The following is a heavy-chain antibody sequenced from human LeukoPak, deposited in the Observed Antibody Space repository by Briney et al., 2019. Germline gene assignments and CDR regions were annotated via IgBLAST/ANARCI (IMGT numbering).Heavy chain of an antibody. Sequence: SETLSLTCAVYGGSFSGYYWSWIRQPPGKGLEWIGEINHSGSTNYNPSLKSRVTISVDTSKNQFSLKLSSVTAADTAVYYCARGYYDSSGYYPPYYYYYMDVWGKGTTVTVSS. CDR3: ARGYYDSSGYYPPYYYYYMDV. CDR2: INHSGST. V-gene: IGHV4-34*01. CDR1: GGSFSGYY. D-gene: IGHD3-22*01. J-gene: IGHJ6*03.